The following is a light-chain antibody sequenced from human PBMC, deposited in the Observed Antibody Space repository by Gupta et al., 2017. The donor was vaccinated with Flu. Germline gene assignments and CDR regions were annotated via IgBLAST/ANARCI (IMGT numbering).Light chain of an antibody. CDR1: QPGGIY. CDR2: DAN. J-gene: IGKJ2*01. CDR3: QQRYKIRPFT. Sequence: DIQITPSPSSLSASVGDRVTITCRASQPGGIYLNWYSQKPGEGTKLRIQDANIVKSGGPPRLAGSGSGTEFTRTITSLQTEEVATYYCQQRYKIRPFTFGEGTKVEIK. V-gene: IGKV1-39*01.